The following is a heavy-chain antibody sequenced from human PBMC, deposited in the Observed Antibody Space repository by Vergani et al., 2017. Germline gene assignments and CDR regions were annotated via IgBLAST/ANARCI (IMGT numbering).Heavy chain of an antibody. CDR2: IYYSGST. CDR3: ARLSSTSCYSCRGYYYYYMDV. CDR1: GGSISSYY. Sequence: QVQLQESVPGLLKPSETLSLTCTVPGGSISSYYWSWIRQPPGKGLECIGYIYYSGSTNYNHSLKSRVTISVDTSKIQFSLKLSSVSAADTAVYYCARLSSTSCYSCRGYYYYYMDVWGKGTTVTVYS. V-gene: IGHV4-59*01. J-gene: IGHJ6*03. D-gene: IGHD2-2*01.